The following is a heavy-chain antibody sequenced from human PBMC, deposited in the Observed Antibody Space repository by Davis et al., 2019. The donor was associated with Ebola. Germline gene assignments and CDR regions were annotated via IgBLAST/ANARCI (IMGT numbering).Heavy chain of an antibody. CDR2: ISSSGSAE. D-gene: IGHD6-13*01. Sequence: GGSLRLSCAASGFTFSSYSMNWVRQAPGKGLEWVSYISSSGSAEYYADSVKGRFTISRDNAKNSLYLQMNSLRGEDTAVYYCARTADFDYWGQGTLVTVSS. V-gene: IGHV3-48*04. CDR3: ARTADFDY. J-gene: IGHJ4*02. CDR1: GFTFSSYS.